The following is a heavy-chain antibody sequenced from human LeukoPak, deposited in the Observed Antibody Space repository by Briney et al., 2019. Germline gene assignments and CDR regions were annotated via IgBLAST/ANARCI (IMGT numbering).Heavy chain of an antibody. D-gene: IGHD3-10*01. CDR3: ARGRVTMVRDMDQ. CDR1: GLTFSTYA. Sequence: GGSLRLSCAASGLTFSTYAMHWARQAPGKGLEWVAVISYDGDAKYYADSVKGRFTISRDNSKNNLYLQMNSLGAKDTAVYFCARGRVTMVRDMDQWGLGTLVTVSS. V-gene: IGHV3-30-3*01. CDR2: ISYDGDAK. J-gene: IGHJ4*02.